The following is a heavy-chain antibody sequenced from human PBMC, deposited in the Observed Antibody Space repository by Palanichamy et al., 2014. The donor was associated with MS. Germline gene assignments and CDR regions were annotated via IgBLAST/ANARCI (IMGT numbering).Heavy chain of an antibody. CDR3: ARGGFMVFRITTTDTWFDP. D-gene: IGHD6-13*01. Sequence: QVQLQESGPGLVKPSGTLSLTCVVSGGSISSYYWWSWVRQPPGKGLEWLGEIYHSGTTYYNSSLKSRVTISVDKSKNQFSLKLTSVTAADTAVYYCARGGFMVFRITTTDTWFDPWGQGVLVTVSS. V-gene: IGHV4-4*02. CDR2: IYHSGTT. J-gene: IGHJ5*02. CDR1: GGSISSYYW.